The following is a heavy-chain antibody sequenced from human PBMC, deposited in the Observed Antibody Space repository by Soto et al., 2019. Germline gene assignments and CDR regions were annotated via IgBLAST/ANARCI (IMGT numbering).Heavy chain of an antibody. Sequence: QVQLVQSGAEVKKPGSSVKVSCKASGGTFSSYAISWVRQAPGQGLEWMGGIIPIFGTANYAQKCQGRVTSTADEFTSRAYMELSSLRSEDTAVYYFARGGYRYGWDYFDYWGQGTLVTVSS. V-gene: IGHV1-69*01. D-gene: IGHD5-18*01. CDR1: GGTFSSYA. CDR3: ARGGYRYGWDYFDY. J-gene: IGHJ4*02. CDR2: IIPIFGTA.